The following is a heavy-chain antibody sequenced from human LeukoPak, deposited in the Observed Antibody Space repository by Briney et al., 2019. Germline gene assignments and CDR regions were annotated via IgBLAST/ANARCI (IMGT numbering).Heavy chain of an antibody. V-gene: IGHV3-74*01. CDR3: ARGYSGTYRIDY. CDR1: GFIFSSYW. J-gene: IGHJ4*02. Sequence: GGSLTLSCAASGFIFSSYWMHWVRQAPGKGLVWVSRINGDGSSTSYADSVKGRFTISRDNAKNTLSLQMNSLRADDTAVYYCARGYSGTYRIDYWGQGTLVTVSS. CDR2: INGDGSST. D-gene: IGHD1-26*01.